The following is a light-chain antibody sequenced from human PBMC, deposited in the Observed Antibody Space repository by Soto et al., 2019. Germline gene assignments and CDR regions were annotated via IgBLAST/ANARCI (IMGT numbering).Light chain of an antibody. CDR3: QHYKNYPWT. CDR2: GAS. CDR1: QVVGRY. J-gene: IGKJ1*01. Sequence: AIRMTHSPSSLSASAGEKNANACRANQVVGRYLAWYQQKPGKAPKLLIYGASILQSGVPSSFSGGGSGTDFTLPISCLQSEDFATYYCQHYKNYPWTFGQGTKVDIK. V-gene: IGKV1-8*01.